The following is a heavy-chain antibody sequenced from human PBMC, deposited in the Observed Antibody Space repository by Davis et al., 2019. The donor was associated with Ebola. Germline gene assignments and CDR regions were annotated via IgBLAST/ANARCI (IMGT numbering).Heavy chain of an antibody. CDR2: ISASDGTI. CDR3: AKARVDSGSNPIFDY. D-gene: IGHD1-26*01. V-gene: IGHV3-23*01. Sequence: GESLKISCTGSDFAFDNAWMNWVRQAPGKGLEWVASISASDGTIKYAESVKGRFTISRDNSKSTLYLQMNSLRGEDTAVYYCAKARVDSGSNPIFDYWGRGTLVTVSS. J-gene: IGHJ4*02. CDR1: DFAFDNAW.